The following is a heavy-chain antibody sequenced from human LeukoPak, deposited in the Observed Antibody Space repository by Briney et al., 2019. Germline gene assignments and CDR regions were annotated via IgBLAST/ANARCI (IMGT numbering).Heavy chain of an antibody. D-gene: IGHD3-3*01. J-gene: IGHJ6*02. Sequence: GGSLRLSCAASGFTFSSYSMNWVRQAPGKGLEWVSYISSSSSTIYYADSVKGRFTVSRDNAKNSLYLQMNSLRAEDTAVYYCARGADLGMDVWGQGTTVTVSS. V-gene: IGHV3-48*01. CDR1: GFTFSSYS. CDR2: ISSSSSTI. CDR3: ARGADLGMDV.